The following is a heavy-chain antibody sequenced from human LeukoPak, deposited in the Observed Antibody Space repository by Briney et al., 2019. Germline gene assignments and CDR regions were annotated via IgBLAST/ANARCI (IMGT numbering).Heavy chain of an antibody. CDR2: INSDGSST. V-gene: IGHV3-74*01. CDR3: ARDRGYDFGTDY. D-gene: IGHD3/OR15-3a*01. Sequence: GGPLRLSCAASGFTFSSYWMHWVRQAPGKGLVWVSRINSDGSSTSYADSVKGRFTISRDNAKNTLYLQMNSLRAEDTAVYYCARDRGYDFGTDYWGQGTLVTVSS. J-gene: IGHJ4*02. CDR1: GFTFSSYW.